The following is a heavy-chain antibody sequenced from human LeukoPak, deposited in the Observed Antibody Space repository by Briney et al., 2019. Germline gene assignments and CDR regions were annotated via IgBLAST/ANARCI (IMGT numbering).Heavy chain of an antibody. J-gene: IGHJ2*01. Sequence: PSETLSLTCTVSGGSIRSYYWSWIRQPAGKGLEWIGRIYTSGSTNYNPSLKSRVTMSVDTSKNQFSLKLSSVTAADTAVYYCARVLSLEWLRGSSSNWYFDLWGRGTLVTVSS. CDR1: GGSIRSYY. CDR2: IYTSGST. D-gene: IGHD3-3*01. V-gene: IGHV4-4*07. CDR3: ARVLSLEWLRGSSSNWYFDL.